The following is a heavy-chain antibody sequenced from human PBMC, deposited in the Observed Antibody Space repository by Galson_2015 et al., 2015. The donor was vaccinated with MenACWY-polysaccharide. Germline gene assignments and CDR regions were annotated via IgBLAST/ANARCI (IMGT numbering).Heavy chain of an antibody. CDR1: GFTFSGYA. Sequence: SLRLSCAASGFTFSGYAMTWLRQAPGKGLDWVSSISGGGATTNYADSVKGRFTISRDNSKNTLYLQMNSLRAEDTSIYYCAKSNSGYSITNPCAFHLWGQGTMVTVSS. CDR3: AKSNSGYSITNPCAFHL. CDR2: ISGGGATT. V-gene: IGHV3-23*01. D-gene: IGHD3-3*02. J-gene: IGHJ3*01.